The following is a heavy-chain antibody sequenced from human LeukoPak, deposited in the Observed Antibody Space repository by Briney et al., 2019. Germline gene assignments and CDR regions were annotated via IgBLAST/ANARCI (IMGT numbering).Heavy chain of an antibody. V-gene: IGHV4-59*08. J-gene: IGHJ4*02. CDR3: ASHPGVAAADY. Sequence: PSQTLSLTCTVSGGSISDYYWSWIRQPPGGGLEWIGYIYYSGSTNYNPSLKSRVTVSADTSKNQISLKLTSVTAADTAVYYCASHPGVAAADYWGQGTLVTVSS. D-gene: IGHD2-15*01. CDR2: IYYSGST. CDR1: GGSISDYY.